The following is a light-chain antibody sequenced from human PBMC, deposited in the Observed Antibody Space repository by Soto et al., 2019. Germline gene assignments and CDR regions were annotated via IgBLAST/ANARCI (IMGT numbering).Light chain of an antibody. CDR2: QDS. Sequence: SYELTQPPSVSVSPGQTASITCSGDKLGDKYAFWYQQKPGQSPVLVIYQDSKRPSGIPERFSGSNSWNTATLTISGTQAMDEADYYCQAWDSSFYVFGTGTKVTVL. J-gene: IGLJ1*01. V-gene: IGLV3-1*01. CDR3: QAWDSSFYV. CDR1: KLGDKY.